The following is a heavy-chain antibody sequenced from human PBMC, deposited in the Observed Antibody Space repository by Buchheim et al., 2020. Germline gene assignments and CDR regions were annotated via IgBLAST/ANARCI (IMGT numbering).Heavy chain of an antibody. J-gene: IGHJ4*02. V-gene: IGHV3-7*01. Sequence: EVQLVESGGGLVQPGGSLRLSCAASGFTFSTNWMKWVRQAQGKGLEGVATIKQDGREKYYGDSVKGRFTISRDNAKNYLYLEMNNLRAEDTAVYYCARDNGYHESWGQGTL. CDR1: GFTFSTNW. D-gene: IGHD3-22*01. CDR2: IKQDGREK. CDR3: ARDNGYHES.